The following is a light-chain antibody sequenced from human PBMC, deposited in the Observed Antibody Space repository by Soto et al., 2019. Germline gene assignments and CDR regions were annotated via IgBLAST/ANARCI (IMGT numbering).Light chain of an antibody. V-gene: IGKV1-39*01. J-gene: IGKJ3*01. CDR1: QSISSY. CDR2: AAS. CDR3: QRGYSTPPT. Sequence: DIQMTQSPSSLSASVGDRVTITCRASQSISSYLNWYQQKPGKAPKLLIYAASSLQSGVPSRFSGSGSGTDCTPAISSLQPEGVATYSWQRGYSTPPTLGPGTKADIK.